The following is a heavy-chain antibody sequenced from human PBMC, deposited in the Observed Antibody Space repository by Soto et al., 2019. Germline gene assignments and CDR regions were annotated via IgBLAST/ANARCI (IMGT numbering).Heavy chain of an antibody. J-gene: IGHJ2*01. CDR1: GYTFNDYA. Sequence: QVRLVQSGDEVKKPGASVKVSCQASGYTFNDYAVSWVRQAPGQGLEWMGWISPSTGDTDQARNFQDRITTTLDTSTNTAYVELRSLRSDETAIYYCVRGYCSLGSCYACWHVDLWGRGTLVTVSS. V-gene: IGHV1-18*01. CDR2: ISPSTGDT. CDR3: VRGYCSLGSCYACWHVDL. D-gene: IGHD2-15*01.